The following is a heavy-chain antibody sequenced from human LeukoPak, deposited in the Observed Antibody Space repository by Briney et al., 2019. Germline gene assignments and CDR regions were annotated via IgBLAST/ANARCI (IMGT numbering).Heavy chain of an antibody. CDR3: ARVRIAVAGTPFDY. V-gene: IGHV4-4*01. D-gene: IGHD6-19*01. J-gene: IGHJ4*02. CDR2: NYHSGST. Sequence: ETLSLTCAVSGCSISSSNWWRLGRQPPGKGLELIRGNYHSGSTNCQPSLKSRVTISVDKSKNQFSLKLSSVTAADTAVYCCARVRIAVAGTPFDYWGQGTLVTVSS. CDR1: GCSISSSNW.